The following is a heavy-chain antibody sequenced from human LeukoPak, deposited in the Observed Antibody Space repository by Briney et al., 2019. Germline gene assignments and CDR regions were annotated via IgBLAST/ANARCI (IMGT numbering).Heavy chain of an antibody. CDR1: GGSISGYY. CDR2: IYSSGST. V-gene: IGHV4-4*07. J-gene: IGHJ4*02. CDR3: ARDMHSFGYYFHY. Sequence: SETLSLTCTVSGGSISGYYWSWIRQPAGKGLEWIGLIYSSGSTNYNPSLESRVTMSVDTSKHQFSLKLTSVTAADTAVYHCARDMHSFGYYFHYWGQGILVTVSS. D-gene: IGHD5-18*01.